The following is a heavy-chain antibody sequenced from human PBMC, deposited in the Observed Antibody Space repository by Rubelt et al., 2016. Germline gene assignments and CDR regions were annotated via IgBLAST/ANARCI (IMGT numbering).Heavy chain of an antibody. D-gene: IGHD3-22*01. CDR3: ARYYYDTSGYYHQD. J-gene: IGHJ4*02. Sequence: QLQLQESGPGLVKPSETLSLTCTVSGYSINSGYSWTWIRQPPGKGLEWIGEINHSGGTNYNPSLKSRVTILVDTSKNQFSRTLSSVTAADTAMYYCARYYYDTSGYYHQDWGQGTLVTVSS. CDR1: GYSINSGYS. V-gene: IGHV4-38-2*02. CDR2: INHSGGT.